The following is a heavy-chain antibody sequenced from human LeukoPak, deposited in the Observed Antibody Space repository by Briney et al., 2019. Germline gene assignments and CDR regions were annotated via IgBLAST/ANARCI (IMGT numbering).Heavy chain of an antibody. D-gene: IGHD1-26*01. Sequence: ASVKVSCKASGGTFSSSAISWVRQAPGQGLEWMGGIIPIFGTANYAQKFQGRVTITTDESTSTAYMELSSLRSEDTAVYYCASSTNSGRNGGYFDYWGQGTLVTVSS. V-gene: IGHV1-69*05. CDR2: IIPIFGTA. CDR3: ASSTNSGRNGGYFDY. CDR1: GGTFSSSA. J-gene: IGHJ4*02.